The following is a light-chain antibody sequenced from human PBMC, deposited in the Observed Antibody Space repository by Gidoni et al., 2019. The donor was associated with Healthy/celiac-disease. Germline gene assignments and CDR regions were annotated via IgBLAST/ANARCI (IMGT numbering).Light chain of an antibody. CDR3: QQRSNWPPT. CDR2: DAS. CDR1: QSVSSY. J-gene: IGKJ1*01. Sequence: DIVLTQSPATLSLSPGARATLSCRASQSVSSYLAWYQQKPGQAPRLLIYDASNRATGIPARFSGSGSGTDFTLTICSLEPEDFAVYYCQQRSNWPPTFGQGTKVEIK. V-gene: IGKV3-11*01.